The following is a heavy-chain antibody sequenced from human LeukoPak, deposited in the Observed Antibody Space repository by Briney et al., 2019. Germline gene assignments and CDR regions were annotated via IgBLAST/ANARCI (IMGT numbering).Heavy chain of an antibody. CDR2: IVVGSGNT. V-gene: IGHV1-58*01. D-gene: IGHD3-22*01. CDR3: AAEHDYYDSSGYFN. J-gene: IGHJ4*02. CDR1: GFTFTSSA. Sequence: GTSVTVSFKASGFTFTSSAVQWVRQARGQRLEWIGWIVVGSGNTNYAQKFQERVTITRDMSTSTAYMELSSLRSEDTAVYYCAAEHDYYDSSGYFNWGQGTLVTVSS.